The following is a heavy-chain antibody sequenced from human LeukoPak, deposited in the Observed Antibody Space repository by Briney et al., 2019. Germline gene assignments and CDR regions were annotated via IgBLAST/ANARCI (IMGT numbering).Heavy chain of an antibody. CDR3: AREEGDCGGDCYSSGLLVPGAFDI. J-gene: IGHJ3*02. V-gene: IGHV4-39*07. CDR2: INHSGST. D-gene: IGHD2-21*02. Sequence: SETLSLTCTVSGDSISSSTYYWDWIRQPPGKGLVWTGEINHSGSTNYNPSLKSRVTISVDTSKNQFSLKLSSVTAADTAVYYCAREEGDCGGDCYSSGLLVPGAFDIWGQGTMVTVSS. CDR1: GDSISSSTYY.